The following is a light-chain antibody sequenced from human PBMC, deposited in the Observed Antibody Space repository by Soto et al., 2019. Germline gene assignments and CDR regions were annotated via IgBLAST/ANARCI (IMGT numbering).Light chain of an antibody. CDR2: DAS. Sequence: DIQMTQSRSSLSASVGDRVTITCRASQGIRNDLGWYQQKPGKAPKLLIYDASSLESGVPSRFSGSGSGTEFTLTISSLQPDDFATYYCQQYNSYEGTFGQGTKVDIK. CDR1: QGIRND. J-gene: IGKJ1*01. CDR3: QQYNSYEGT. V-gene: IGKV1-17*01.